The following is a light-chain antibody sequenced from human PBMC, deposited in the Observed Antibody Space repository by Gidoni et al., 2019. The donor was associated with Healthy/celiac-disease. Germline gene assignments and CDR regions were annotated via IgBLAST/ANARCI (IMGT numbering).Light chain of an antibody. Sequence: DIVMTQSPLSLPVTPGGPASISCRSSQSLLHSNGYNYLDWYLQKPGQSPQLLIYLGSNRASGVPDRFSGSGSGTDFTLKISRVEAEDVGVYYCMQALLPMYTFGQGTKLEIK. CDR3: MQALLPMYT. CDR2: LGS. J-gene: IGKJ2*01. V-gene: IGKV2-28*01. CDR1: QSLLHSNGYNY.